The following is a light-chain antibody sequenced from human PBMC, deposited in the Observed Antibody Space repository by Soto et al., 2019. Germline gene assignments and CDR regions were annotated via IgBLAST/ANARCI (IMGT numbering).Light chain of an antibody. CDR2: KAS. CDR1: QSISSW. Sequence: DIQMTQSPYTLSASVGDRVTITCRASQSISSWLAWYQQKPGKAPKLLIYKASSLESGVPSRFSGSGSGTEFTLTISSLQPDDFATYYCQQYNSLWTFGQGTKGEIK. J-gene: IGKJ1*01. CDR3: QQYNSLWT. V-gene: IGKV1-5*03.